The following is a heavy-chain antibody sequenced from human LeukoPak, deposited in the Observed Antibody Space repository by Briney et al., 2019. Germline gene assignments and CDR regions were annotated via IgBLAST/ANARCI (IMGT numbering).Heavy chain of an antibody. CDR2: ISDSANTK. V-gene: IGHV3-48*01. CDR1: GFKFSAYI. CDR3: VREFRIILDY. Sequence: AGGSLRLSCVASGFKFSAYIMNWVRQAPGKGLEWVSYISDSANTKYYADSVKGRFTISRDNAKNSVDLQMNSLRAEDTAVYFCVREFRIILDYWGQGTLVSVSS. D-gene: IGHD1-14*01. J-gene: IGHJ4*02.